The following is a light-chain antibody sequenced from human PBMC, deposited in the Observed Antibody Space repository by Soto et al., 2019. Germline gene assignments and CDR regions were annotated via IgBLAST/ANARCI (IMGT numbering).Light chain of an antibody. CDR3: QQSYSTPIT. Sequence: DIQMTQSPSSLSASVGDRVTITCRASQSISSNLNWYQQKPGKAPKVLIYVASSLQSGVPSRFSGSGSGTDFTLTISSLQPEDFATYYCQQSYSTPITFGQGTRLEIK. CDR2: VAS. J-gene: IGKJ5*01. CDR1: QSISSN. V-gene: IGKV1-39*01.